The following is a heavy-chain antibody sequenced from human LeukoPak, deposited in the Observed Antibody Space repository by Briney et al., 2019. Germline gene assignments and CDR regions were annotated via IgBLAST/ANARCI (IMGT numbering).Heavy chain of an antibody. D-gene: IGHD2-15*01. V-gene: IGHV5-51*01. CDR2: IYPGDSDT. CDR3: ARLAVVVPTGGAFDI. CDR1: GYSFTSYW. Sequence: GESLKISCKGSGYSFTSYWIGWLRQMPGKGLKWMGIIYPGDSDTRYSPSFQGQVTISADNSISTAYLQWSSLKASDTAMYYCARLAVVVPTGGAFDIWGQGTMVTVSS. J-gene: IGHJ3*02.